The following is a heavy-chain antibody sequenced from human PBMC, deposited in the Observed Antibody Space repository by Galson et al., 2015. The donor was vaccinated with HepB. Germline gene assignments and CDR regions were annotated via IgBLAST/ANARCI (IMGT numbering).Heavy chain of an antibody. CDR1: GFTFSSYG. D-gene: IGHD2-2*02. CDR3: AKGIRYCSSTSCYTETSRHYYGMDA. J-gene: IGHJ6*02. Sequence: SLRLSCAASGFTFSSYGMHWVRQAPGKGLEWVAVISYDGSNKYYADSVKGRFTISRDNSKNTLYLQMNSLRAEDTAVYYCAKGIRYCSSTSCYTETSRHYYGMDAWGQGTTVTVSS. V-gene: IGHV3-30*18. CDR2: ISYDGSNK.